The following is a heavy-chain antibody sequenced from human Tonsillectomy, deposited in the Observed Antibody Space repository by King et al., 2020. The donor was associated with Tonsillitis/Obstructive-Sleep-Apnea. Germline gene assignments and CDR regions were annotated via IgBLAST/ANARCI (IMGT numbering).Heavy chain of an antibody. D-gene: IGHD6-19*01. CDR2: ISGSGGST. V-gene: IGHV3-23*04. Sequence: VQLVESGGGLVQPGGSLRLSCAASGFTFSSYAMSWVRQAPGRGLELVSTISGSGGSTYYADSVKGRFTISRDNSKNTLYLQMNSLSAEDTAVYYCANSDQAGGGWGQGTLVTVSS. J-gene: IGHJ4*02. CDR1: GFTFSSYA. CDR3: ANSDQAGGG.